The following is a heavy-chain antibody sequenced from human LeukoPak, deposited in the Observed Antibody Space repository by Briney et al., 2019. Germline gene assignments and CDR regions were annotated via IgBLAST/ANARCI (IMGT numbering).Heavy chain of an antibody. V-gene: IGHV1-2*02. CDR2: INPNSGGT. CDR3: ARDFTALVVADSNWFDP. CDR1: GYTFTGYY. Sequence: GASVKVSCKASGYTFTGYYMHWVRQAPGQGLEWMGWINPNSGGTNYAQKFQGRVTMTRDTSISTAYMELSRLRSDDTAVYYCARDFTALVVADSNWFDPWGQGTLVTVSS. D-gene: IGHD2-15*01. J-gene: IGHJ5*02.